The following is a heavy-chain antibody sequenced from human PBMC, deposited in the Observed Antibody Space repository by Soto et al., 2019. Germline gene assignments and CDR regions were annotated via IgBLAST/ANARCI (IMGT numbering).Heavy chain of an antibody. D-gene: IGHD5-12*01. CDR1: GFTFSSYG. J-gene: IGHJ4*02. CDR3: AKEPWGHTIVANYFDY. CDR2: ISYDGSNK. V-gene: IGHV3-30*18. Sequence: GGSLRLSCAASGFTFSSYGMHWVRQAPGKGLEWVAVISYDGSNKYYADSVKGRFTISRDNSKNTLYLQMNSLRAEDTAVYYCAKEPWGHTIVANYFDYWGQGTLVTVSS.